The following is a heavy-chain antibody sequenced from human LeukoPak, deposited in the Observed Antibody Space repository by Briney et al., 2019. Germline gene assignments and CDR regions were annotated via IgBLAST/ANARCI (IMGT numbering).Heavy chain of an antibody. Sequence: GGSLRLSCAASGFTFSSSSMNWVRQAPGKGLEWVSYISSGSGTIHYADSVKGRLTTSRDNAKNSLFLEMNSLRDEDTAVYYCAREEYWGQGTLVTVSS. J-gene: IGHJ4*02. V-gene: IGHV3-48*02. CDR1: GFTFSSSS. CDR3: AREEY. CDR2: ISSGSGTI.